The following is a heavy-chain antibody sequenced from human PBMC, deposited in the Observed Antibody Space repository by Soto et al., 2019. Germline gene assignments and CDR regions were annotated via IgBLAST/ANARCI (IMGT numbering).Heavy chain of an antibody. CDR3: ASSPIFVGSNWFDP. Sequence: QVQLQQWGAGLLKPSETLSLTCAVYGGSFSGYYWSWIRQPPGKGLEWIGEINHSGSTNYNPSLKSRVTISVDTSKNQFSLKLSSVTAADTAVYYCASSPIFVGSNWFDPWGQGTLVTVSS. D-gene: IGHD3-3*01. J-gene: IGHJ5*02. V-gene: IGHV4-34*01. CDR2: INHSGST. CDR1: GGSFSGYY.